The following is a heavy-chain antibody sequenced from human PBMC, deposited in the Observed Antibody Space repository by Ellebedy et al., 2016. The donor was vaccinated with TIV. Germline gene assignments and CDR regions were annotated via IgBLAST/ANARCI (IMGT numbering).Heavy chain of an antibody. CDR3: ARDKEPNWGSGVFDY. CDR2: ISSSGSTI. D-gene: IGHD7-27*01. V-gene: IGHV3-11*01. J-gene: IGHJ4*02. Sequence: GESLKISXAASGFTFSDYYMSWIRQAPGKGLEWVSYISSSGSTIYYADSVKGRFTISRDNAKNSLYLQMNSLRAEDTAVYYCARDKEPNWGSGVFDYWGQGTLVTVSS. CDR1: GFTFSDYY.